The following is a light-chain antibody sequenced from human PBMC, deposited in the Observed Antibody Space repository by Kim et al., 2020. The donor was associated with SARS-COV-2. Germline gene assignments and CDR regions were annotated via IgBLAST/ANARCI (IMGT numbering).Light chain of an antibody. CDR3: NSRDSSGNHAV. CDR2: GKN. Sequence: ALGQTVRITCQGDSLRSYYASWYQQKPEQAPVLVIYGKNNRTSGIPDRFSGSSSGNTASLTITGAQAEDEADYYCNSRDSSGNHAVFGGGTKLTVL. V-gene: IGLV3-19*01. J-gene: IGLJ3*02. CDR1: SLRSYY.